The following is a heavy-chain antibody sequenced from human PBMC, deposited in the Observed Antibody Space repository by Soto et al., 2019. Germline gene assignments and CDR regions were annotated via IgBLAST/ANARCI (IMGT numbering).Heavy chain of an antibody. CDR3: ARGDDIVVVHAAPEGYYYYGMDV. V-gene: IGHV3-30-3*01. Sequence: QVQLVESGGGVVQPGRSLRLSCAASGFTFSSYAMHWVRQAPGKGLEWVAVISYDGSNKYYADSVKGRFTISRENSKNALYLQMNSLSAGDTAVYYCARGDDIVVVHAAPEGYYYYGMDVWGQGTTVTVSS. CDR1: GFTFSSYA. J-gene: IGHJ6*02. D-gene: IGHD2-2*01. CDR2: ISYDGSNK.